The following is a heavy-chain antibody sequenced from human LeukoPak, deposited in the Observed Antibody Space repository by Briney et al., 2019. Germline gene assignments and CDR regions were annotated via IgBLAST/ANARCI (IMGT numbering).Heavy chain of an antibody. Sequence: GGSLRLSCAASGFTFSSYGMHWVRQAPGKGLEWVAFIRYDGSNKYYADSVEGRFTISRDNSKNTLYLQMNSLRAEDTAVYYCAKVGYCSGGSCYRPYDYWGQGTLVTVSS. V-gene: IGHV3-30*02. CDR1: GFTFSSYG. D-gene: IGHD2-15*01. CDR2: IRYDGSNK. CDR3: AKVGYCSGGSCYRPYDY. J-gene: IGHJ4*02.